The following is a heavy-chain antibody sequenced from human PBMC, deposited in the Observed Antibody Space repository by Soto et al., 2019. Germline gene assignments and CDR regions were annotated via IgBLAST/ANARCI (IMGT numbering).Heavy chain of an antibody. CDR1: GGTFN. J-gene: IGHJ3*02. V-gene: IGHV1-69*06. CDR3: ARGSGADAFDI. CDR2: IIPVIDTA. Sequence: QVQMVQSGAEVKKPGSSVKVSCKVSGGTFNIRWVRQAPGQGLEWMGGIIPVIDTANYARKFQGRVVISADRATNIVYMEMISLTLEDTAVYYCARGSGADAFDIWGQGTMVTVSS. D-gene: IGHD7-27*01.